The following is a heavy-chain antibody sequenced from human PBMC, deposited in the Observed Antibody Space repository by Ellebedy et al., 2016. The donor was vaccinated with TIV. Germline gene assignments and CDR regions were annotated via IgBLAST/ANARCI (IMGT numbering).Heavy chain of an antibody. CDR3: SAGTGKSDFDH. CDR1: GFIFGNTW. D-gene: IGHD7-27*01. Sequence: GGSLRLSCAASGFIFGNTWMSWVRQAPGKGLEWVGRIKSKTDSGTRDFAAPVKGRFLISRDDSKNTLYLQMSSLRTDDTAVYYCSAGTGKSDFDHWGQGTLVTVSS. J-gene: IGHJ4*02. CDR2: IKSKTDSGTR. V-gene: IGHV3-15*01.